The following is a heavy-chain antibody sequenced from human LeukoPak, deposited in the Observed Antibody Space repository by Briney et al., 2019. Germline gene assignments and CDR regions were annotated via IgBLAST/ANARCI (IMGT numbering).Heavy chain of an antibody. D-gene: IGHD5-18*01. Sequence: SETLSLTCAVYGGSFSGYYWSWIRQPPGKGLEWIGEINHSGSTNYNPSLKSRVTISVDTSKNQFSPKLSSVTAADTAVYYCARGPSGYSYGPFDYWGQGTLVTVSS. V-gene: IGHV4-34*01. CDR1: GGSFSGYY. CDR2: INHSGST. J-gene: IGHJ4*02. CDR3: ARGPSGYSYGPFDY.